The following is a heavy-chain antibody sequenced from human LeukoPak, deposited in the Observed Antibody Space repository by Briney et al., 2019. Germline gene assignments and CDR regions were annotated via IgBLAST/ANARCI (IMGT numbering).Heavy chain of an antibody. CDR1: GFTFSSYA. V-gene: IGHV3-23*01. Sequence: GSLRLSCAASGFTFSSYAMSWVRQAPGKGLEWVSAISGSGGSTYYADSVKGRFTISRDNAKNSLYLQMNSLRAEDTAVYYCVRERFHGSGAPKFDFWGQGTLVTVSS. CDR2: ISGSGGST. D-gene: IGHD3-10*01. CDR3: VRERFHGSGAPKFDF. J-gene: IGHJ4*02.